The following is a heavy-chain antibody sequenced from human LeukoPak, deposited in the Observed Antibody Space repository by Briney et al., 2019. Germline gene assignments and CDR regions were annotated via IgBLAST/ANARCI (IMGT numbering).Heavy chain of an antibody. CDR3: SGGISMSRLDL. J-gene: IGHJ6*02. D-gene: IGHD3-3*01. CDR2: ITSSSG. CDR1: GFTFSDYC. V-gene: IGHV3-11*05. Sequence: GGSLRLSCAASGFTFSDYCMTWIRQAPGKGLEWVSYITSSSGYTADSVKGRFTISRDNTKNSLYLQMSSRRAEDTAVYYCSGGISMSRLDLWGQGTTVSVSS.